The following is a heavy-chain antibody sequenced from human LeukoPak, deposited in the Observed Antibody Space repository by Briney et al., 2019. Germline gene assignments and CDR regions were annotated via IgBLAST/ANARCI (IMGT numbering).Heavy chain of an antibody. J-gene: IGHJ4*02. CDR1: GYTFTGYY. CDR3: ARVQPRSGYYDSSGYYTQEDY. Sequence: ASVKVSCKASGYTFTGYYMHWVRQAPGQGLEWMGWINPNSGGTNYAQKFQGRVTMTRDTSISTAYMELSRLRSDDTAVYHCARVQPRSGYYDSSGYYTQEDYWGQGTLVTVSS. V-gene: IGHV1-2*02. D-gene: IGHD3-22*01. CDR2: INPNSGGT.